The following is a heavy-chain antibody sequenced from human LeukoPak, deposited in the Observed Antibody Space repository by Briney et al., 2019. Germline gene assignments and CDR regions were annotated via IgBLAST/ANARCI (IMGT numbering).Heavy chain of an antibody. Sequence: SETLSLTCTVSGDSISSYYWSWIRQPPGKGLEWIGYIYYSGSTNYNPSLKSRVTISVDTSKNQFSLKLSSVTAADTDVYYCVRGVTYFDYWGQGTLVTVSS. CDR3: VRGVTYFDY. CDR1: GDSISSYY. CDR2: IYYSGST. D-gene: IGHD3-10*01. J-gene: IGHJ4*02. V-gene: IGHV4-59*01.